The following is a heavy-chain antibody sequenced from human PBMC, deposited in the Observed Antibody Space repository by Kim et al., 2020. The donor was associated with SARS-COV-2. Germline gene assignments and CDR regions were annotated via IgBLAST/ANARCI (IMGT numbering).Heavy chain of an antibody. Sequence: SETLSLTCAVYGGSFSGYYWSWIRQPPGKGLEWIGEINHSGSTNYNPSLKSRVTISVDTSKNQFSLKLSSVTAADTAVYYCARGRGSSWYGTKNGFDPWG. CDR2: INHSGST. CDR3: ARGRGSSWYGTKNGFDP. D-gene: IGHD6-13*01. J-gene: IGHJ5*02. CDR1: GGSFSGYY. V-gene: IGHV4-34*01.